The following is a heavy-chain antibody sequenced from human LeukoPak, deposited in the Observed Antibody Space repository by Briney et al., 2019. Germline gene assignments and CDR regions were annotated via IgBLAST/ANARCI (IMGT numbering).Heavy chain of an antibody. Sequence: SETLSLTCAVYGGSFSGYYWSWIRQPPGKGLEWIGEINHSGSTNYNPSLKSRVTISVDTSKNQFSLKLSSVTAADTAVYYCARRSRQGILTGYSEYWGQGTLVTVSS. D-gene: IGHD3-9*01. J-gene: IGHJ4*02. CDR2: INHSGST. CDR3: ARRSRQGILTGYSEY. V-gene: IGHV4-34*01. CDR1: GGSFSGYY.